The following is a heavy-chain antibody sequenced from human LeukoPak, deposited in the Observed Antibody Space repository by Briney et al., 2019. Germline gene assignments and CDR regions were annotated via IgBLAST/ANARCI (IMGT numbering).Heavy chain of an antibody. D-gene: IGHD2-8*02. J-gene: IGHJ4*02. V-gene: IGHV3-7*01. CDR2: IKQDGSER. CDR3: ARDGGHSTDLDY. Sequence: GGSLRLSCAASGFTFSSYSMNWVRQAPGKGPEWVANIKQDGSERYYVHSVRGRFTISRDNAKNALYLQMNSLRAEDTAVYYCARDGGHSTDLDYWGQGILVTVSS. CDR1: GFTFSSYS.